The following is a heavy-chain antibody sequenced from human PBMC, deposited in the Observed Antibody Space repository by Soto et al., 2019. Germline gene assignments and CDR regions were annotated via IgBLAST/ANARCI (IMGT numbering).Heavy chain of an antibody. J-gene: IGHJ4*02. CDR1: GASISTDNC. Sequence: TLSLTFAVSGASISTDNCRVWVRQPPGNGLVWIGEIYHSGDSTFNPSLRIRVTISVDKSNNQFSLQMASITAADTALYYYTRAGASSMLRGVVINWGRGTQVTVSS. V-gene: IGHV4-4*02. CDR3: TRAGASSMLRGVVIN. D-gene: IGHD3-10*01. CDR2: IYHSGDS.